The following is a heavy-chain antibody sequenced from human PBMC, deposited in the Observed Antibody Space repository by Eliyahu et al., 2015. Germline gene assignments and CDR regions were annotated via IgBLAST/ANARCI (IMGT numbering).Heavy chain of an antibody. CDR1: GFPFGSYS. CDR3: ARETDGDYYFDY. J-gene: IGHJ4*02. D-gene: IGHD3-10*01. Sequence: QVQLVESGGGVVQPGRSLRLSXAASGFPFGSYSMHWVRQAPGKGLGWVAVISYTGGNDFYADSVKGRFTISRDNSKNTLYLEMNVLKPEDTALYYCARETDGDYYFDYWGQGTLVAVSS. V-gene: IGHV3-30-3*01. CDR2: ISYTGGND.